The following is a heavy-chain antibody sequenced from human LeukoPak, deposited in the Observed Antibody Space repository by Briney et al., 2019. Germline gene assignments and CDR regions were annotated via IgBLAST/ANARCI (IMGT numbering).Heavy chain of an antibody. CDR3: ASINCSSTSCYLDY. D-gene: IGHD2-2*01. J-gene: IGHJ4*02. CDR1: GGSFSGYY. CDR2: INHSGST. Sequence: PSETLSLTCAVYGGSFSGYYWSWIRQPPGKGLEWIGEINHSGSTNYNPSLKSRVTISVDTSKNQFSLKLSSVTAADTAVYYCASINCSSTSCYLDYWGQGTLVTVSS. V-gene: IGHV4-34*01.